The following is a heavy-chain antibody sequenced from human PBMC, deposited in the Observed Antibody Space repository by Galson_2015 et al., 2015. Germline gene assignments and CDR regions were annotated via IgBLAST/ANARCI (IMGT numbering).Heavy chain of an antibody. J-gene: IGHJ4*02. V-gene: IGHV2-5*02. CDR2: IYWDDDK. D-gene: IGHD3-9*01. CDR3: AHTRGDILTGYPYFDY. Sequence: GWIRQPPGKALEWLALIYWDDDKRYSPSLKSRLTITKDTSKNQVVLTMTNMDPVDTATYYCAHTRGDILTGYPYFDYWGQGTLVTVSS.